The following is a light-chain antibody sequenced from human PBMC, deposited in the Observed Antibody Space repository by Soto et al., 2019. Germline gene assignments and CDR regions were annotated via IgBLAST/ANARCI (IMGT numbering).Light chain of an antibody. CDR3: QQYNNWPYT. Sequence: EIVLTQSPATLSVSPGERATRSCRASQSVSSNLAWYQQKPGQAPRLLIYAASARTTGIPARFSGSGSGTDFTLTISSLQSEDFAVYYCQQYNNWPYTFGQGTK. V-gene: IGKV3-15*01. CDR1: QSVSSN. CDR2: AAS. J-gene: IGKJ2*01.